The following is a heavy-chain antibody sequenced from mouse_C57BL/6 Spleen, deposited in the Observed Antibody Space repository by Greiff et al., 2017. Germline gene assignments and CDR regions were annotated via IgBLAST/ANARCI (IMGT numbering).Heavy chain of an antibody. CDR1: GYPFTSYW. CDR3: ARRGDEDYYAMDY. V-gene: IGHV1-50*01. J-gene: IGHJ4*01. Sequence: QVQLQQPGAELVKPGASVKLSCKASGYPFTSYWMQWVKQRPGQGLEWIGEIVPSDSYTNYNQKFKGKATLTVDTSSSAAYMQLSSLTSEDSAVYDCARRGDEDYYAMDYWGQGASVTVAS. CDR2: IVPSDSYT. D-gene: IGHD3-3*01.